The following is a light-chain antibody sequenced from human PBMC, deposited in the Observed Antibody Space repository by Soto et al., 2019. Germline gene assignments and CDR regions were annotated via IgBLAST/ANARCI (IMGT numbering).Light chain of an antibody. CDR2: AAS. CDR3: QQSSSTPQT. Sequence: DIQMTQSPSSLSASVGDRVTITCRASQSISSYLNWYQQKPGKGPKVLIYAASSLQSGVPSRFSGSGSGTAFTLTISSLQPEDFATYYCQQSSSTPQTFGGGTRVEIK. CDR1: QSISSY. V-gene: IGKV1-39*01. J-gene: IGKJ4*01.